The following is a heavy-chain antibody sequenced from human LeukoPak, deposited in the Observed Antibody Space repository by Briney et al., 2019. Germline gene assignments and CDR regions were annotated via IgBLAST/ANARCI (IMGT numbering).Heavy chain of an antibody. J-gene: IGHJ4*02. V-gene: IGHV3-48*01. CDR2: ISGGGDAI. Sequence: PGGSLRLSCAASGFTFSRYPMIWVRQAPGKGLECISYISGGGDAIHYADSVKGQFTFSRDNAKNSLYLQMNSLRAEDTAVYYCARVWGDYSNTDYWGQGTLVTVSS. D-gene: IGHD4-11*01. CDR3: ARVWGDYSNTDY. CDR1: GFTFSRYP.